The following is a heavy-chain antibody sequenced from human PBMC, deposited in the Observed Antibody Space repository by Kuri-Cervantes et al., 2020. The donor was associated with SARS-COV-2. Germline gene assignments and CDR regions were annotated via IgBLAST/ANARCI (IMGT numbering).Heavy chain of an antibody. D-gene: IGHD2-21*01. V-gene: IGHV4-34*01. CDR2: INHSGIT. Sequence: GSLRLSCAVYGGSFSGYYWSRIRQSPGKGLAWIGEINHSGITNYNPSLKSRVAISLDTSKNQFSLKLSSVTAADTAVYYCARGVVVWGQGTLVTVSS. CDR1: GGSFSGYY. CDR3: ARGVVV. J-gene: IGHJ4*02.